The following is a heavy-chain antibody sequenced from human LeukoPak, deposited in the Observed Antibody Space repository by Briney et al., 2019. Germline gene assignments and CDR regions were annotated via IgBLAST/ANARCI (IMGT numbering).Heavy chain of an antibody. V-gene: IGHV3-11*04. CDR1: GFTFSDYY. CDR2: ISSSGSTI. D-gene: IGHD5-18*01. CDR3: ARDGPDTAMILFDY. Sequence: GGSLRLSCAASGFTFSDYYMSWIRQAPGKGLEWVSYISSSGSTIYYADSVKGRFTISRDNAKNSLYLQTNSLRAEDTAVYYCARDGPDTAMILFDYWGQGTLVTVSS. J-gene: IGHJ4*02.